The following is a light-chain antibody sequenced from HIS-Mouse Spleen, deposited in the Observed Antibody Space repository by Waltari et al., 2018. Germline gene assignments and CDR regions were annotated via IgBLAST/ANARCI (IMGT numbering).Light chain of an antibody. J-gene: IGKJ1*01. V-gene: IGKV1-5*03. Sequence: DIQMTQSPSTLSASVGDRVTITCRASQSISSWLAWYQQKTGKAPKLLIYNASSLESGVPSRFSGSGSGTEFTLTISSLQPDDFATYYCQQYNSYSRTFGQGTKLEIK. CDR3: QQYNSYSRT. CDR1: QSISSW. CDR2: NAS.